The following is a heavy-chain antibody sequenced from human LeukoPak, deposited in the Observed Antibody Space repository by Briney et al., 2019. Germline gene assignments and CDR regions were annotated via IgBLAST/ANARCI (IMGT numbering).Heavy chain of an antibody. Sequence: SETLSLTCTVSGGSSSSYDWSWIRQPAGKGLEWIGRIFTSGSTHYNPSLKSRVTMSVDTSKNQFSLRLSSVTAADTAVYYCARVFDKDVWGKGTTVTVSS. V-gene: IGHV4-4*07. J-gene: IGHJ6*03. D-gene: IGHD2-21*01. CDR1: GGSSSSYD. CDR2: IFTSGST. CDR3: ARVFDKDV.